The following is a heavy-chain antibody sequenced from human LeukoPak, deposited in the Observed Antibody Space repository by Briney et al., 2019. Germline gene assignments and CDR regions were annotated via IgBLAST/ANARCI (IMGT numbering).Heavy chain of an antibody. V-gene: IGHV4-4*07. J-gene: IGHJ3*02. CDR3: ARDYSSAAGPNDAFDI. CDR2: IYTSGST. D-gene: IGHD6-13*01. Sequence: SETLSLTCTVSGGSISSYYWSWIRQPAGKGLEWIGRIYTSGSTNYNPSLKSRVTMSVDTSKNQFSLKLSSVTAADTAVYYCARDYSSAAGPNDAFDIWGQGTMVTVSS. CDR1: GGSISSYY.